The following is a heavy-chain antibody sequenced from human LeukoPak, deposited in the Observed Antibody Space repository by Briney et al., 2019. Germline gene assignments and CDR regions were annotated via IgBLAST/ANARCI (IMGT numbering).Heavy chain of an antibody. D-gene: IGHD5-18*01. J-gene: IGHJ4*02. CDR3: ARQSGYSYGFLDDY. CDR1: GYTFTGYY. V-gene: IGHV1-2*06. CDR2: INPNSGGT. Sequence: ASVTVSFTASGYTFTGYYMHWVRQAPGQGLEWMGRINPNSGGTNYAQKFQGRVTMTRDTSISTAYMELSRLRSDDTAVYYCARQSGYSYGFLDDYWGQGTLVTVSS.